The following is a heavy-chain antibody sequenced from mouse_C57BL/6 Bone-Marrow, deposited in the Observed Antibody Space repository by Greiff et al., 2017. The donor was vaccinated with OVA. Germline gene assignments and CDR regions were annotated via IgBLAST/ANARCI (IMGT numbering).Heavy chain of an antibody. D-gene: IGHD1-1*01. CDR2: IRNKANNHAT. J-gene: IGHJ3*01. V-gene: IGHV6-6*01. Sequence: DVKLVESGGGLVQPGGSMKLSCAASGFTFSDAWMDWVRQSPEKGLEWVAEIRNKANNHATYYAESVKGRFTISRDDSKSSVYLQMNSLRAEDTGIYYCTPFTTVVERAPAWFAYWGQGTLVTVSA. CDR1: GFTFSDAW. CDR3: TPFTTVVERAPAWFAY.